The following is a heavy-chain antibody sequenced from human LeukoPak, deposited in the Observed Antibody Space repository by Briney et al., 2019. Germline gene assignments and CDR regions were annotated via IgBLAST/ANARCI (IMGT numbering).Heavy chain of an antibody. Sequence: GGSLRLSCAASGFTFGSYAMHWVRQAPGKGLEWVAVISYDGSNKYYADSVKGRFTISRDNSKNTLYLQMNSLRAEDTAVYYCARDGWFGMDVWGQGTTVTVSS. CDR3: ARDGWFGMDV. D-gene: IGHD6-19*01. CDR1: GFTFGSYA. CDR2: ISYDGSNK. V-gene: IGHV3-30-3*01. J-gene: IGHJ6*02.